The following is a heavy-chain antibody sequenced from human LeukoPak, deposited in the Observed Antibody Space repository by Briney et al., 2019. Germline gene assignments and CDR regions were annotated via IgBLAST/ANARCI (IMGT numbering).Heavy chain of an antibody. CDR1: GITLSNYG. V-gene: IGHV3-23*01. CDR2: ISDSGGRT. J-gene: IGHJ6*02. D-gene: IGHD3-10*01. CDR3: AREGYGSGSYNYYYYGMDV. Sequence: GGSLRLSCAVSGITLSNYGMSWVRQAPGKGLEWVAGISDSGGRTNYADSVKGRFTISRDNPKNTLYLQMNSLRAEDTAVYYCAREGYGSGSYNYYYYGMDVWGQGTTVTVSS.